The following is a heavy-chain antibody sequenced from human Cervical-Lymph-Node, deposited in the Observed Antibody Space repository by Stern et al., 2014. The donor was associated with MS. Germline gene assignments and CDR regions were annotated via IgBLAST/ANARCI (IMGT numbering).Heavy chain of an antibody. CDR1: GFSFSRYA. D-gene: IGHD6-13*01. CDR2: IWYDGSNP. Sequence: VQLVESGGGVVQPGMSLRLSCAASGFSFSRYAMHWVRQAPGKGLEWVALIWYDGSNPYYADSVTGRFTISRDNFKNTLYLQMNSLRAEDTAVYYCASAYSSSHYYFDYWGQGTLVTVSS. V-gene: IGHV3-33*01. CDR3: ASAYSSSHYYFDY. J-gene: IGHJ4*02.